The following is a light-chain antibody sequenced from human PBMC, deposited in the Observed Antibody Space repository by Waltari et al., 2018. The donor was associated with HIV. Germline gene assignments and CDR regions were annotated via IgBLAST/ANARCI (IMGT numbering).Light chain of an antibody. V-gene: IGLV2-14*03. CDR1: HSDFGVYGF. CDR3: ASFTDDSTIL. CDR2: DVD. Sequence: SAVTQPASVSGLPGQSITISCTGDHSDFGVYGFVSWYQQPPGKLPRLILYDVDSRASVISSRFSGSQSGHTASLNISGLRAEDEADYYCASFTDDSTILFGGGTKVTVL. J-gene: IGLJ3*02.